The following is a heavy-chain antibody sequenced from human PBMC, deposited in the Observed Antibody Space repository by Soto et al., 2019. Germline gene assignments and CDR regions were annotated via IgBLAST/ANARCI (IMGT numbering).Heavy chain of an antibody. CDR2: IYYSGST. J-gene: IGHJ6*02. CDR3: ASRYPYLNTPRGGYYYGMDV. Sequence: PSETLSLTCTVSGGSISSSSYYWGWIRQPPGKGLEWIGSIYYSGSTYYNPSLKSRVTISVDTSKNQFSLKLSSVTAADTAVYYCASRYPYLNTPRGGYYYGMDVWGQGTTVTVSS. V-gene: IGHV4-39*01. D-gene: IGHD1-1*01. CDR1: GGSISSSSYY.